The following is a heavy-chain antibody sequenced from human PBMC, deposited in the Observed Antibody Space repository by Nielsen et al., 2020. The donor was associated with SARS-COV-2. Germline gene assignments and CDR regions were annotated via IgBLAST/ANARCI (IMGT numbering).Heavy chain of an antibody. CDR2: ISSSSSYT. J-gene: IGHJ3*02. D-gene: IGHD6-19*01. Sequence: GGSLRLSCAASGFTFSSYAMSWIRQAPGKGLEWVSYISSSSSYTNYADSVKGRFTISRDNAENSLSLQMNSLRAEDTAVYYCARESVTGTDAFDIWGQGTVVTVSS. CDR3: ARESVTGTDAFDI. V-gene: IGHV3-11*06. CDR1: GFTFSSYA.